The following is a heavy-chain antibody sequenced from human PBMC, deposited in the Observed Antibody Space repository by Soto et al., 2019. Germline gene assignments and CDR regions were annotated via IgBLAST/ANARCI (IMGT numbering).Heavy chain of an antibody. D-gene: IGHD4-17*01. CDR2: IYYSGST. Sequence: QLQLQESGPGLVKPSETLSLTCTVSGGSISSSSYYWGWIRQPPGKGLEWIGSIYYSGSTYYNPSLKSRVTISVDTSKTQFSLKLSSVTAADTAVYYCARRFYGDYGDYYYGMDVWGQGTTVTVSS. J-gene: IGHJ6*02. V-gene: IGHV4-39*01. CDR3: ARRFYGDYGDYYYGMDV. CDR1: GGSISSSSYY.